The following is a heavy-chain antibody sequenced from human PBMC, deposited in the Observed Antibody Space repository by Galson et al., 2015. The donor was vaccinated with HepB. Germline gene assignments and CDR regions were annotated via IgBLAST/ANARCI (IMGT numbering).Heavy chain of an antibody. CDR2: ISSSSSRI. D-gene: IGHD6-13*01. J-gene: IGHJ4*02. CDR1: GFTFSDYS. V-gene: IGHV3-48*04. CDR3: TRDGIAANGH. Sequence: SLRLSCATSGFTFSDYSLNWVRQAPGKGLEWVSYISSSSSRIYYADSVKGRFTISRDNAKKSLHLQMNSLRAEDTAVYYCTRDGIAANGHWGQGTLVSVSS.